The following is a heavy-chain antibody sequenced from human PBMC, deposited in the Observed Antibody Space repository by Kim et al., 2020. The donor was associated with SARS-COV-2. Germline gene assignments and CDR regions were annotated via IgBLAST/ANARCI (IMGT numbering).Heavy chain of an antibody. CDR1: GFTFSSYA. CDR2: ISYDGSNK. Sequence: GGSLRLSCAASGFTFSSYAMHWVRQAPGKGLEWVAVISYDGSNKYYADSVKGRFTISRDNSKNTLYLQMNSLRAEDTAVYYCASDYSNSIYYYYGMDVWG. V-gene: IGHV3-30*04. J-gene: IGHJ6*01. D-gene: IGHD4-4*01. CDR3: ASDYSNSIYYYYGMDV.